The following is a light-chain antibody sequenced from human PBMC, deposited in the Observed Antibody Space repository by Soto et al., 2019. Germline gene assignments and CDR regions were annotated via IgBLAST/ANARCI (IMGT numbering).Light chain of an antibody. J-gene: IGKJ2*01. Sequence: EIVLTQSPGTLSLSPGERATLSCRASQSVSSSYLAWYQQKPGQAPRLLLYDASSRATGIPDRFSGSGSGTDFPLPISRLEPEDFAVYYCQQSGSSPPKYTFGQGTKLEIK. V-gene: IGKV3-20*01. CDR2: DAS. CDR3: QQSGSSPPKYT. CDR1: QSVSSSY.